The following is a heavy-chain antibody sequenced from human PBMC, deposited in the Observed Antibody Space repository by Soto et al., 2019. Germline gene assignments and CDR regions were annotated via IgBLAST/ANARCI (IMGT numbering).Heavy chain of an antibody. CDR1: GYSFPNFG. D-gene: IGHD2-2*01. J-gene: IGHJ5*02. CDR3: AGACNCPSSGCYAGFDP. CDR2: ISAKNDGP. V-gene: IGHV1-18*01. Sequence: QVQLAQSGAEVKKPGASVKVSCKASGYSFPNFGISWERQAPGQGLEWMGWISAKNDGPNYAQRLQGRVILSIDTPPTTAYRELGNLGSVNTAVYYCAGACNCPSSGCYAGFDPRGQGIQVTVSS.